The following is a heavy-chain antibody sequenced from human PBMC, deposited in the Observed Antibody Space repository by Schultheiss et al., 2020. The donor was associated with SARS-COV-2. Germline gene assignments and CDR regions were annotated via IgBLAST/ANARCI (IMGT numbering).Heavy chain of an antibody. CDR3: ARGGTVVRGNWFDP. D-gene: IGHD4-23*01. J-gene: IGHJ5*02. Sequence: SETLSLTCTVSGGSISSSSYYWSWIRQPPGKGLEWIGSIYYSGSTYYNPSLKSRVTISVDKSKNQFSLKLSSVTAADTAVYYCARGGTVVRGNWFDPWGQGTLVTVSS. CDR2: IYYSGST. V-gene: IGHV4-39*01. CDR1: GGSISSSSYY.